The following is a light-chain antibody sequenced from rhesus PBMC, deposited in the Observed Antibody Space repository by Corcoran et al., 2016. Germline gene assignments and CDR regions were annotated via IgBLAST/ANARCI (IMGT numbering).Light chain of an antibody. V-gene: IGKV1-22*01. Sequence: DIQMTQSPSSLSASVGDTVTITCRASQTISSWVDWYQKKPGKAPKLLISKASTLQSGVPSRFSGGGSGTEFTLSISSLQPEDPATYYCLQYKDTPLTFGQGTKVEI. CDR2: KAS. CDR1: QTISSW. CDR3: LQYKDTPLT. J-gene: IGKJ1*01.